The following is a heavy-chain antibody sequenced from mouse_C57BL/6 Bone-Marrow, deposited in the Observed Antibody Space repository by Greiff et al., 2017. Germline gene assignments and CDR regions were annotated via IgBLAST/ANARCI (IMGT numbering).Heavy chain of an antibody. CDR1: GYTFTSYW. Sequence: QVQLQQPGAELVKPGASVKMSCKASGYTFTSYWITWVKQRPGQGLEWIGDIYPGSGSTNYNEKFKSKATLTVDTSSRTAYMQLNSLTSGVSSVYDCVYGSSTSGVPYWYFDVWGTGTTVTVSS. CDR3: VYGSSTSGVPYWYFDV. J-gene: IGHJ1*03. D-gene: IGHD1-1*01. CDR2: IYPGSGST. V-gene: IGHV1-55*01.